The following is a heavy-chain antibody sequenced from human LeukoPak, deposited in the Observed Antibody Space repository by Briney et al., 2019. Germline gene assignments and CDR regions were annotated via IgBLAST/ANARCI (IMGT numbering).Heavy chain of an antibody. D-gene: IGHD6-19*01. V-gene: IGHV2-5*01. CDR2: IYWNDDK. CDR3: ARSISNGWCTWGFDY. Sequence: ESGPTLVKPTQTLTLTCTFSGFSLTSSGVGVGWIRQPPGKALEWVALIYWNDDKRYSPSLNSRLTITKDTSENQVVLKMTSMEAVDTATYFCARSISNGWCTWGFDYWGQGALVTVSS. CDR1: GFSLTSSGVG. J-gene: IGHJ4*02.